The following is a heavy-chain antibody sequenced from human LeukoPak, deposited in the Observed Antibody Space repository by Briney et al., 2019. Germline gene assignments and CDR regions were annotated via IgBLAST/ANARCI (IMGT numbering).Heavy chain of an antibody. CDR3: ARASGTNGDYVQIDG. Sequence: GGTLRLSCAAYGFTFSNYYRHWVRHAPGKGLVWVSGINHGGTTNYTESLKSRFTISIDNAKNTLYLQMNTLSAEDTAVYYCARASGTNGDYVQIDGWGQGALVTV. CDR1: GFTFSNYY. CDR2: INHGGTT. V-gene: IGHV3-74*01. D-gene: IGHD2-21*01. J-gene: IGHJ4*02.